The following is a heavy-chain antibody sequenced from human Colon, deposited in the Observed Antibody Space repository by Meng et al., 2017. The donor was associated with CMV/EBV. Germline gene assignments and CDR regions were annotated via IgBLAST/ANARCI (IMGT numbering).Heavy chain of an antibody. J-gene: IGHJ4*02. Sequence: SETLSLTCSVSGSSVTSDRFYWSWIRQPPGGGLEWIGYIYYNGSPKYNSSLKSRVTISLDTSKNQFSLEMTSVTAADTAMYYCARDHYDVNYFDYWGQGTLVTVSS. D-gene: IGHD3-16*01. V-gene: IGHV4-61*01. CDR1: GSSVTSDRFY. CDR2: IYYNGSP. CDR3: ARDHYDVNYFDY.